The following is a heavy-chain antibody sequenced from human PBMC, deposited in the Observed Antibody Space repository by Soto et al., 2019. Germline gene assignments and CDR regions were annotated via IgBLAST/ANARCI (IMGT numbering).Heavy chain of an antibody. CDR1: GFTFSSYG. D-gene: IGHD6-19*01. V-gene: IGHV3-33*01. Sequence: PGGSLRLSCAASGFTFSSYGMHWVRQAPGKGLEWVAVIWYDGSNKYYADSVKGRFTISRDNSKNTLYLQMNSLRAEDTAVYYCARDQNSGYSSGWYFSDLLTLLDYWGQGTLVTVSS. J-gene: IGHJ4*02. CDR2: IWYDGSNK. CDR3: ARDQNSGYSSGWYFSDLLTLLDY.